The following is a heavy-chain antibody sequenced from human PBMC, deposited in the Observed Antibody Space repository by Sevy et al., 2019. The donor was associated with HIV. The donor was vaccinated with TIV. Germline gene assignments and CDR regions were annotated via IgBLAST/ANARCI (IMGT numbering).Heavy chain of an antibody. Sequence: GGSLRLSCAASGFTFSSYSMNWVRQAPGKGLEWVSYISSSSSTIYYADSVKGRFTISRDNAKNSLYLQMNSLRAEDTVVYYCARDDYYDSSGYYYGSAFDIWGQGTMVTVSS. CDR1: GFTFSSYS. J-gene: IGHJ3*02. CDR3: ARDDYYDSSGYYYGSAFDI. CDR2: ISSSSSTI. V-gene: IGHV3-48*01. D-gene: IGHD3-22*01.